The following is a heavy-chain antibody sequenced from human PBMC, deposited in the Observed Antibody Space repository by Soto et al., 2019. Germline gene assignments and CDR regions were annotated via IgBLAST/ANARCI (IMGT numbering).Heavy chain of an antibody. J-gene: IGHJ2*01. V-gene: IGHV3-30*18. CDR3: AKDLRLVNWYFDL. D-gene: IGHD3-22*01. CDR2: ISYDGRNK. Sequence: QVQLVESGGGVVQPGRSLRLSCAASGFTFSSYGMHWVRQAPGKGLEWVAVISYDGRNKYYADSVKGRFTISRDNSKNTLYLQMNSLRAEDTAVYYCAKDLRLVNWYFDLWGRGTLVTVSS. CDR1: GFTFSSYG.